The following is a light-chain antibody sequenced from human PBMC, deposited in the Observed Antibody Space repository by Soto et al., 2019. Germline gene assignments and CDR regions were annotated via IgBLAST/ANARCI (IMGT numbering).Light chain of an antibody. CDR3: MQGNHWPLT. V-gene: IGKV2-30*01. Sequence: DVVMTQSPLSLPVTLGQPASISCTSSQGLVNSDGNIYLNWFQQRPGQSPRRLIYEVSKRDSGVPDRFSGSGSGTDFTLKISRVEAEDVGVYYCMQGNHWPLTFGGGTKVEIK. CDR1: QGLVNSDGNIY. J-gene: IGKJ4*01. CDR2: EVS.